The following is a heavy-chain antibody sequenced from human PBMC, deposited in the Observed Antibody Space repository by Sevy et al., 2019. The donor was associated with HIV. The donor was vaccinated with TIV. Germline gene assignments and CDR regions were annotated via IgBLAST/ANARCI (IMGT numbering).Heavy chain of an antibody. V-gene: IGHV1-3*04. D-gene: IGHD6-19*01. CDR2: FNTGNGNT. Sequence: ASVKVSCNGSGYIFNSYVIHWVRQAPGQRPEWMGWFNTGNGNTKDSQKFQGRVTLTKDPSAPTVYMEVTSLGFEDTDVYYCARGGGTSGWNLDYWGQGTLVTVSS. CDR1: GYIFNSYV. J-gene: IGHJ4*02. CDR3: ARGGGTSGWNLDY.